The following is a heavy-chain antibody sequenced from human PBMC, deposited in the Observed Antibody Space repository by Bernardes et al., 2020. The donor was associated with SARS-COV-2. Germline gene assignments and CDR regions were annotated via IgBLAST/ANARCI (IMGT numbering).Heavy chain of an antibody. CDR1: GGSFSGYY. Sequence: SETLSLTRAVYGGSFSGYYWSWIRQPPGKGLEWIGEINHSGSTNYNPSLKSRVTISVDTSKNQFSLKLSSVTAADTAVYYCARAATMVRGVMVYYYYGMDVWGQGTTVTVSS. D-gene: IGHD3-10*01. V-gene: IGHV4-34*01. CDR2: INHSGST. J-gene: IGHJ6*02. CDR3: ARAATMVRGVMVYYYYGMDV.